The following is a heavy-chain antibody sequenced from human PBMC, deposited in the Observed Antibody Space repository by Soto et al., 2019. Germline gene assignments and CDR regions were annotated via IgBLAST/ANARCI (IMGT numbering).Heavy chain of an antibody. CDR1: GFTFSDYY. V-gene: IGHV3-23*01. D-gene: IGHD1-26*01. CDR3: AKDTIRGSYNFDY. Sequence: GGSLRLSCAASGFTFSDYYMSWIRQAPGKGLEWVSAISGSGGSTYYADSVKGRFTISRDNSKNTLYLQMNSLRAEDTAVYYCAKDTIRGSYNFDYWGQGTLVTVSS. J-gene: IGHJ4*02. CDR2: ISGSGGST.